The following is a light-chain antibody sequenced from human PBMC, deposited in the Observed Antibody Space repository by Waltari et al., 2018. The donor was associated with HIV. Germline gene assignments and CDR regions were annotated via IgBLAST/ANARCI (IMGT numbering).Light chain of an antibody. J-gene: IGLJ3*02. CDR1: SSNTGAGYD. CDR3: QSYDRSLSVWV. V-gene: IGLV1-40*01. CDR2: DNT. Sequence: QSVLTQPPSVSGAPGPRVTIPCTGSSSNTGAGYDVHWYQQLPGTAPRLLIYDNTIRPAGVPDRFSGSKSGTSASLAIAGLQDEDEAVYYCQSYDRSLSVWVFGGGTKVTVL.